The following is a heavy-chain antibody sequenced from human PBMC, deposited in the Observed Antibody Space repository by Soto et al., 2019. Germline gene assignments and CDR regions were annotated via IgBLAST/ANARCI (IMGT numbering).Heavy chain of an antibody. Sequence: PVGSLRLSCAASGFTFSSYAMSWVRQAPGKGLEWVSAISGSGGSTYYADSVKGRFTISRDNSKNTLYLQMNSLRAEDTAVYYCAKEGYCSGGSCYSPYYYYGMDVWGQGTTVTVSS. CDR3: AKEGYCSGGSCYSPYYYYGMDV. V-gene: IGHV3-23*01. CDR2: ISGSGGST. CDR1: GFTFSSYA. D-gene: IGHD2-15*01. J-gene: IGHJ6*02.